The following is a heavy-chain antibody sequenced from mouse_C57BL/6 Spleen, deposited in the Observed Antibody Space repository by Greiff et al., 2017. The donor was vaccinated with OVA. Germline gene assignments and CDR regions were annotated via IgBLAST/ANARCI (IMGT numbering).Heavy chain of an antibody. CDR3: ARGYGSSYGYFDV. Sequence: QVQLQQPGAELVMPGASVKLSCKASGYTFTSYWMHWVKQRPGQGLEWIGEIDPSDSYTNYNQKFKGKSTLTVDKSSSTAYMQLRSLTSEDSAVYYCARGYGSSYGYFDVWGTGTTVTVSS. D-gene: IGHD1-1*01. CDR1: GYTFTSYW. J-gene: IGHJ1*03. CDR2: IDPSDSYT. V-gene: IGHV1-69*01.